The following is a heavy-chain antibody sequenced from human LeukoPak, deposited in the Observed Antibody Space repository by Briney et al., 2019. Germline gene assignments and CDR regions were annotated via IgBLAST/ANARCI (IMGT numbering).Heavy chain of an antibody. D-gene: IGHD2-8*01. V-gene: IGHV3-7*01. CDR2: RRDDGSDK. Sequence: GGSLLLSFASAGFTCRSSWMSGGRPAPGKGREWMANRRDDGSDKYYVASVKGRFTISRDNAQNPLLLQIDSLPVEHPAVSYCVRHARRYPWDYWGQGTLVTVST. CDR1: GFTCRSSW. CDR3: VRHARRYPWDY. J-gene: IGHJ4*02.